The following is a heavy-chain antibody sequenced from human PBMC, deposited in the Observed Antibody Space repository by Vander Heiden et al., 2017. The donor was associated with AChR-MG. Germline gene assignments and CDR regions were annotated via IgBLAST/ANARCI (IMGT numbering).Heavy chain of an antibody. CDR2: SFPGGAT. Sequence: EVQLVESGGGLVQPGGSLRLSCAASGFTVSNNYMSWVRQAPGKGLEWVSTSFPGGATYYADSVKGRITISRDTYKNILYLQMNSLSVDDTAMYYCALRWAFDVWGQGTRVAVSS. CDR3: ALRWAFDV. J-gene: IGHJ3*01. V-gene: IGHV3-66*01. CDR1: GFTVSNNY.